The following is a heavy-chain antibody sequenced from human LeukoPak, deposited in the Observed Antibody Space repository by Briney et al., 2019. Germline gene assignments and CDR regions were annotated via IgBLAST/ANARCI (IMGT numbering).Heavy chain of an antibody. V-gene: IGHV3-33*01. CDR1: GFTFSSYG. CDR2: IWYDGSNK. Sequence: PGGSLRLSCAASGFTFSSYGMHWVRQAPGKGLEWVAVIWYDGSNKYYADSVKGRFTTSRDNSKNTLYLQMNSLRAEDTAVYYCARDSSSGYKDYWGQGTLVTVSS. D-gene: IGHD3-22*01. CDR3: ARDSSSGYKDY. J-gene: IGHJ4*02.